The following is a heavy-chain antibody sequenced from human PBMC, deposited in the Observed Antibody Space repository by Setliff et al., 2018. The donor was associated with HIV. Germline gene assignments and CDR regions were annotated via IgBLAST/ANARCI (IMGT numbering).Heavy chain of an antibody. V-gene: IGHV3-43*01. CDR1: GFTFDDYT. J-gene: IGHJ6*03. Sequence: PGESLKISCAASGFTFDDYTMHWVRQAPGKGLEWVSLISWDGGSTYYADSVKGRFTISRVNSKNSLYLQMNNLRTEDTALYYCVRGGHLDSSYYYIDVWGKGTTVTVSS. CDR3: VRGGHLDSSYYYIDV. CDR2: ISWDGGST. D-gene: IGHD3-16*01.